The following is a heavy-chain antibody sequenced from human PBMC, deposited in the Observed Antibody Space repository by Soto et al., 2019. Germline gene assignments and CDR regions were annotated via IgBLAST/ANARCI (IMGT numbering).Heavy chain of an antibody. CDR3: ARDFYSSPQS. J-gene: IGHJ4*02. Sequence: GVLRLSCAASGFTFNMYSMNWVRQAPGKGLEWVSYISSSSSTIYYADSVKGRFTISRDNAKNSLYLQMNSLRAEDTAVYYCARDFYSSPQSWGQGTLVTVSS. CDR2: ISSSSSTI. V-gene: IGHV3-48*01. CDR1: GFTFNMYS. D-gene: IGHD6-13*01.